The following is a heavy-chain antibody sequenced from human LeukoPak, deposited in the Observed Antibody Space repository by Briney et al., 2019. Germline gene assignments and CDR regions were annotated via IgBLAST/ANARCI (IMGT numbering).Heavy chain of an antibody. CDR1: GFTFSSYW. CDR2: IKQDGSEK. Sequence: PGGSLRLSCAASGFTFSSYWMSWVRQAPGKGLEWVANIKQDGSEKYYVDSVKGRFTISRDNAKNSLYLQMNSLRAEDTAVYYCARDTPTFYCSGGSCYYYYGMDVWGQGTTVTVSS. V-gene: IGHV3-7*01. CDR3: ARDTPTFYCSGGSCYYYYGMDV. J-gene: IGHJ6*02. D-gene: IGHD2-15*01.